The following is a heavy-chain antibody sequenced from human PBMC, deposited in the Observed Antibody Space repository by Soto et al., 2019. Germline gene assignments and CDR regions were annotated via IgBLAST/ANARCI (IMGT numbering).Heavy chain of an antibody. CDR2: ISSSSSYI. D-gene: IGHD6-13*01. CDR1: GFTFSSYS. Sequence: GGSLRLSCAASGFTFSSYSMNWVRQAPGKGLEWVSPISSSSSYIYYADSVKGRFTISRDNAKNSLYLQMNSLRAEDTAVYYCASAPYSSSWYPCVYWGQGTLVTVSS. J-gene: IGHJ4*02. V-gene: IGHV3-21*01. CDR3: ASAPYSSSWYPCVY.